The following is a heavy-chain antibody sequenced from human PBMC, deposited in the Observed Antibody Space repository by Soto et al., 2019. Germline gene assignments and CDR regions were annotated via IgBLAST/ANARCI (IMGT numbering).Heavy chain of an antibody. CDR1: GYTFTSYG. V-gene: IGHV1-18*01. J-gene: IGHJ6*03. D-gene: IGHD2-2*01. CDR3: AADYQLLSLDYYYYMDV. CDR2: ISAYNGNT. Sequence: GASVKVSCKASGYTFTSYGISWVRQAPGQGLEWMGWISAYNGNTNYAQKFQERVTITRDMSTSTAYMELSSLRYEDTAVYYCAADYQLLSLDYYYYMDVWGKGTTVTVSS.